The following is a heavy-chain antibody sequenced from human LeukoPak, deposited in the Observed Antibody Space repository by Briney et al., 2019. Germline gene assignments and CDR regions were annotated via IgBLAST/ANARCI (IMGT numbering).Heavy chain of an antibody. V-gene: IGHV3-23*01. D-gene: IGHD5-12*01. CDR1: GFIFSSYA. CDR3: AKAIVTTITDFDY. J-gene: IGHJ4*02. CDR2: ITGSGDST. Sequence: HPGGSLRLSCAASGFIFSSYAMSWVRQAPGKGLEWVSAITGSGDSTYRADSVKGRFTISRDNSKNTLYLQMNSLRAEDTAIYYCAKAIVTTITDFDYWGQGTLVTVSS.